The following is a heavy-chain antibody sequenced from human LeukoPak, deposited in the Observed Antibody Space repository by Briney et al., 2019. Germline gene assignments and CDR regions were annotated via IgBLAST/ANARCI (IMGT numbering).Heavy chain of an antibody. V-gene: IGHV7-4-1*02. CDR1: GYTFTSYA. CDR3: AGESHGFGELLVDY. Sequence: ASVKVSCKASGYTFTSYAMNWVRQAPGQGLEWMGWINTNTGNPTYAQGFTGRFVFSLDTSVSTAYLQISSLKAEDTAVYYCAGESHGFGELLVDYWGQGTLVTVSS. CDR2: INTNTGNP. D-gene: IGHD3-10*01. J-gene: IGHJ4*02.